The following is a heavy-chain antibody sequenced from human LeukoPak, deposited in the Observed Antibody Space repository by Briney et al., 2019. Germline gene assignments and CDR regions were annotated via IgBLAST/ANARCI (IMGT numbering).Heavy chain of an antibody. CDR3: ARVKGYYDSRSGMDV. CDR1: GFTFSSYE. V-gene: IGHV3-48*03. J-gene: IGHJ6*02. Sequence: GGSLRLSCAASGFTFSSYEMNWVRQAPGKGLEWVSYISNSGSTMYYADSVKGRFTISRDNAKNSLSLQMNSLRAEDTAVYYCARVKGYYDSRSGMDVWGQGTTVTVSS. D-gene: IGHD3-10*01. CDR2: ISNSGSTM.